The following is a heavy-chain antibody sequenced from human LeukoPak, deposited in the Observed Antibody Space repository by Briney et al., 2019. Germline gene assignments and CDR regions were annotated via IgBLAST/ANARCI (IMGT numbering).Heavy chain of an antibody. V-gene: IGHV3-20*04. D-gene: IGHD3-10*01. Sequence: PGGSLRLSCAAPGFTFDDYGLSWVRQAPGKGLEWVSGINWNGGSTSYADSVKGRFTISRDNVKNSLYLQTNNLRAEDTALYYCARDALPYYSGSGNKHSPFDYWGQGTLVTVSS. J-gene: IGHJ4*02. CDR3: ARDALPYYSGSGNKHSPFDY. CDR2: INWNGGST. CDR1: GFTFDDYG.